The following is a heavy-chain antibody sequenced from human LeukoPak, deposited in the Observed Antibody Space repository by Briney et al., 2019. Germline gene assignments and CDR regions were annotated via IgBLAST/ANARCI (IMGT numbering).Heavy chain of an antibody. J-gene: IGHJ4*02. CDR3: ASAGYSSSWYGSH. D-gene: IGHD6-13*01. V-gene: IGHV3-21*01. CDR1: GFTFSSYS. Sequence: SGGSLSLSCAASGFTFSSYSMNWVRQAPGKGLEWVSFISSSSSYIYYAVSVKGRFTISRDNAKNSLYLQMNSLRAEDTAVYYCASAGYSSSWYGSHWGQGTLVTVSS. CDR2: ISSSSSYI.